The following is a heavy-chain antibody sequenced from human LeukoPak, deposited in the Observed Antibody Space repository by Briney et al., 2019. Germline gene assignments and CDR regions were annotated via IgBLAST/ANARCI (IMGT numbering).Heavy chain of an antibody. D-gene: IGHD4-17*01. CDR2: VYPGDSDT. CDR1: GYSFTTYW. J-gene: IGHJ4*02. CDR3: ARSTRHYGDYVDFFDF. Sequence: PGESLKISCKGSGYSFTTYWLGWVRQMPGKGLEWMGIVYPGDSDTRYSPFFHGLVTISADKSISTAYLQWSSLRASDTAIYYCARSTRHYGDYVDFFDFWGQGTLVTVSS. V-gene: IGHV5-51*01.